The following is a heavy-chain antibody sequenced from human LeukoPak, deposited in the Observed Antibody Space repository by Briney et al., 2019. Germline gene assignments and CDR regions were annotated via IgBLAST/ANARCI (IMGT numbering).Heavy chain of an antibody. CDR2: ISSSGSGT. J-gene: IGHJ4*02. V-gene: IGHV3-23*01. CDR3: TKDLPDYGDYIEGY. Sequence: GGSLRLSCAASGFTFSTYAMSRVRQAPGRGLEWVSAISSSGSGTYYADSVKGRFTFSRDNSKNTLHLQMNSLRAEDTAVYYCTKDLPDYGDYIEGYWGQGTLVTVSS. CDR1: GFTFSTYA. D-gene: IGHD4-17*01.